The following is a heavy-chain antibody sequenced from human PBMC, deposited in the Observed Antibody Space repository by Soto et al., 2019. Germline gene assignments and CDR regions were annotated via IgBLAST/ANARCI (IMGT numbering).Heavy chain of an antibody. D-gene: IGHD6-13*01. V-gene: IGHV3-30-3*01. Sequence: GGSLRLSCAASGFTFSSYAMHWVRQAPGKGLEWVAVISYDGSNKYYADSVKGRFTISRDNSKNTLYLQMNSLRAEDTAVYYCARDLQQQDHGNYGMDVWGQGTTVTVSS. CDR3: ARDLQQQDHGNYGMDV. J-gene: IGHJ6*02. CDR2: ISYDGSNK. CDR1: GFTFSSYA.